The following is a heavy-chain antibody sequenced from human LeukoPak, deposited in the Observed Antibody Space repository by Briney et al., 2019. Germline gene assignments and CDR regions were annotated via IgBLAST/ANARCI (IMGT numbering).Heavy chain of an antibody. CDR1: GFTFSSYS. CDR2: IRSSSSYI. CDR3: ASTRGYSYGLFDY. D-gene: IGHD5-18*01. J-gene: IGHJ4*02. Sequence: GGSLRLSCAASGFTFSSYSMNWVRQAPGKGLEWVSSIRSSSSYIYYADSVKGRFTISRDNAKNSLYLQMNSLRAEDTAVYYCASTRGYSYGLFDYWGQGTLVTVSS. V-gene: IGHV3-21*01.